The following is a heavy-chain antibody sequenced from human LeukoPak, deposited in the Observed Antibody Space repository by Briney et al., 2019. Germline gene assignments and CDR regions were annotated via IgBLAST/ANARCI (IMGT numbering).Heavy chain of an antibody. CDR1: GGSISSSSYY. Sequence: ASETLSLTCTVSGGSISSSSYYWGWIRQPPGEGLEWIGSIYYSGSTYYNPSLKSRVTISADTSKNQFSLKLSSVTAADTAVYYCARRDSSGWYLTFDYWGQGTLVTVSS. J-gene: IGHJ4*02. D-gene: IGHD6-19*01. CDR3: ARRDSSGWYLTFDY. CDR2: IYYSGST. V-gene: IGHV4-39*01.